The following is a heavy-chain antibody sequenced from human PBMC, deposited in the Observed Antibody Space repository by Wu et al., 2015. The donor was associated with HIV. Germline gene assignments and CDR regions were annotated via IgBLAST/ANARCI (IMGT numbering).Heavy chain of an antibody. CDR3: ARGEPNGYSYDPGRAFDI. D-gene: IGHD5-18*01. J-gene: IGHJ3*02. CDR2: IIPIFGTA. CDR1: GGTFSSYA. V-gene: IGHV1-69*12. Sequence: QVQLVQSGAEVKKPGSSVKVSCKASGGTFSSYAISWVRQAPGQGLEWMGGIIPIFGTANYAQKFQGRVTITADESTSTAYMELSSLRSEDTAVYYCARGEPNGYSYDPGRAFDIWGQGTMVTVSS.